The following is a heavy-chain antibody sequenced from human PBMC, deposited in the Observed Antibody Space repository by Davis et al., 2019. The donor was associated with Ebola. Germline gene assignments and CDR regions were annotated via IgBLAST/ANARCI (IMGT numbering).Heavy chain of an antibody. CDR3: AKGGGWLYYFDY. CDR1: GFTFSRFA. V-gene: IGHV3-23*01. D-gene: IGHD6-19*01. Sequence: GESLKISCAASGFTFSRFAMNWVRHAPGKGLEWVSAISEGSTYYADSVKGRFTISRDNSKNTLYLRMNSLRAEDTAIYYCAKGGGWLYYFDYWGQGTLVTVSS. CDR2: ISEGST. J-gene: IGHJ4*02.